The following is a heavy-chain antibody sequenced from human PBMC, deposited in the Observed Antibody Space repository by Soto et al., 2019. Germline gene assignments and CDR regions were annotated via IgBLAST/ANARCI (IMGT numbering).Heavy chain of an antibody. V-gene: IGHV1-69*01. D-gene: IGHD2-15*01. Sequence: QVQLVQSGAEVKKPGSSVKVSCKASGGTFSSYAISWVRQAPGQGLEWMGGIIPIFGTANYAQKFRGRVTITADESTSTAYMELSSLRSEDTAVYYCASGGSGYCSGGSCEPLDYWGQGTLVTVSS. CDR3: ASGGSGYCSGGSCEPLDY. CDR2: IIPIFGTA. J-gene: IGHJ4*02. CDR1: GGTFSSYA.